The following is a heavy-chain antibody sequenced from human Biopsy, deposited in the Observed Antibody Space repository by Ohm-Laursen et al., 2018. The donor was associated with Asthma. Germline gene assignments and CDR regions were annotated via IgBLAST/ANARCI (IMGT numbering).Heavy chain of an antibody. D-gene: IGHD3-22*01. J-gene: IGHJ4*02. Sequence: SLRLSCAASGSAVSRDHMFWVRQAPGKGLEWVSVIYSGGTSHTADSVRGRFTISRDYSKNTLYLQMHSLRAEDTAVYYCARGDSSNWPHYYFDYWGQGTLVTVSS. CDR3: ARGDSSNWPHYYFDY. CDR1: GSAVSRDH. CDR2: IYSGGTS. V-gene: IGHV3-53*01.